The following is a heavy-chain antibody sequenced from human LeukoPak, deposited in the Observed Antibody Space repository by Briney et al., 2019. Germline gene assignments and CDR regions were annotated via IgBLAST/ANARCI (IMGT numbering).Heavy chain of an antibody. Sequence: ASVKVSCKASGYTFTGYYMHWVRQAPGQGLEWMGWINPNSGGTNYAQKFQGRVTMTRDTSISTAYMELSRLRSDDTGVYYCARAAVAGSIIFDYWGQGTLVTVSS. D-gene: IGHD6-19*01. J-gene: IGHJ4*02. CDR1: GYTFTGYY. CDR2: INPNSGGT. CDR3: ARAAVAGSIIFDY. V-gene: IGHV1-2*02.